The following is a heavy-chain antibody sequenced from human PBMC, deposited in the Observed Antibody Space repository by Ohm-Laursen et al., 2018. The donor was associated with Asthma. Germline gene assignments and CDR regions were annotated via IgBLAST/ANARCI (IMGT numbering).Heavy chain of an antibody. J-gene: IGHJ6*02. V-gene: IGHV1-8*01. Sequence: ASVKVSCKASGYTFTSYDINWVRQATGQGLEWMGWMNPNSGNTGYAQKFQGRVTMARNTSISTAYMELGSLRSEDTAVYYCARGVMDYGSGSYTSGYYYYGMDVWGQGTTVTASS. CDR1: GYTFTSYD. D-gene: IGHD3-10*01. CDR2: MNPNSGNT. CDR3: ARGVMDYGSGSYTSGYYYYGMDV.